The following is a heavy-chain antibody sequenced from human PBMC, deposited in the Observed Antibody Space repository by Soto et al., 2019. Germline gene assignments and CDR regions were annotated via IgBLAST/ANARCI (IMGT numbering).Heavy chain of an antibody. Sequence: SETLSLTCTVSGGSISSYYWSWIRQPPGKGLEWIGYIYYSGSTNYNPSLKSRVTISVDTSKNQFSLKLSSVTAADTAVYYCARHPYGDYLQIFDYWGQGTLVTVSS. V-gene: IGHV4-59*08. D-gene: IGHD4-17*01. CDR2: IYYSGST. CDR1: GGSISSYY. CDR3: ARHPYGDYLQIFDY. J-gene: IGHJ4*02.